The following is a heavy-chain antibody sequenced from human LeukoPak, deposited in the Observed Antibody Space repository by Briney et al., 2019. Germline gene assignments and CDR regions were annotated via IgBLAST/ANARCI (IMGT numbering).Heavy chain of an antibody. CDR2: INHSGST. D-gene: IGHD1-14*01. CDR1: GGSFSGYY. J-gene: IGHJ4*02. Sequence: PSETLSLTCAVYGGSFSGYYWSWIRRPPGKGLEWIGEINHSGSTNYNPSLKSRVTISVDTSKNQFSLRLTSVTAADTAVYYCVRTNPWDLTYYFDYWGQGTLVTVSS. V-gene: IGHV4-34*01. CDR3: VRTNPWDLTYYFDY.